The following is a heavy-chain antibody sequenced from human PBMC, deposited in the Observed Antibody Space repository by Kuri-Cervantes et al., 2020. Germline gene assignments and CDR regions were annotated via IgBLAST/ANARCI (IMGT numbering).Heavy chain of an antibody. J-gene: IGHJ5*02. CDR2: IYPGGSET. Sequence: KVSCKGPGYSFTTYWIAWVRQMPGKGLEWMGIIYPGGSETRYSPSFQGQVTISADKSISTTFLQWNSLKASDTAMYYCARRVTEVTTGENWFDPWGEGTLVTVSS. CDR3: ARRVTEVTTGENWFDP. D-gene: IGHD4-17*01. V-gene: IGHV5-51*01. CDR1: GYSFTTYW.